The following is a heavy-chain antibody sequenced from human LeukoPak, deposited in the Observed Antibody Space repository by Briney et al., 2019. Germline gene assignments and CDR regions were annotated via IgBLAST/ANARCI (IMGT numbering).Heavy chain of an antibody. V-gene: IGHV1-46*01. CDR2: INPSGGST. CDR1: GCTFTSYY. CDR3: ATPIFGTQLYYMDV. J-gene: IGHJ6*03. D-gene: IGHD3-3*01. Sequence: ASVKVSCKASGCTFTSYYMHWVRQAPGQGLEWMGIINPSGGSTSYAQKFQGRVTMTEDTSTDTAYMELSSLRSEDTAVYYCATPIFGTQLYYMDVWGKGTTVTVSS.